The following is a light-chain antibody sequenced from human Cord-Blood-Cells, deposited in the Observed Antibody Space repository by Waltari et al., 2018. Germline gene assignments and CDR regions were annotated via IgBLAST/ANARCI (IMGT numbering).Light chain of an antibody. V-gene: IGLV2-14*01. CDR2: DVS. Sequence: QSALTQPASVSGSPGQSITISCTGTSSDVGGYNFVSWYQQHPGKAPKLMIDDVSNRPSGVSNRFSGSKSGNTASLTISGRQAEDEADYYCSSYTGSSTWVFGGGTKLTVL. CDR1: SSDVGGYNF. CDR3: SSYTGSSTWV. J-gene: IGLJ3*02.